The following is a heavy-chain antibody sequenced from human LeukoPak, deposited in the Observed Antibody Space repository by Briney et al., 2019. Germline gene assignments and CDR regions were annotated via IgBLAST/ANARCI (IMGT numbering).Heavy chain of an antibody. D-gene: IGHD2-21*01. CDR3: ARTKPSILWWPDAFDI. CDR1: GFTFSSYW. J-gene: IGHJ3*02. Sequence: GGSLRLSCAASGFTFSSYWMSWVRQAPGKGLEWVANIKQDGSEKYYVDSVKGRFTISRDNAKNSLYLQMNSLRAEDTAVYYCARTKPSILWWPDAFDIWGQGTMVTVSS. CDR2: IKQDGSEK. V-gene: IGHV3-7*01.